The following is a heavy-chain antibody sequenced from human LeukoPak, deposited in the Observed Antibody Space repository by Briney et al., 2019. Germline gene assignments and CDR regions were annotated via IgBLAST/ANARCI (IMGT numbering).Heavy chain of an antibody. CDR1: GYTFTSYG. CDR3: ARVGPQGYCSSTSCSAHNWFDP. V-gene: IGHV1-18*01. D-gene: IGHD2-2*01. CDR2: ISAYNGNT. J-gene: IGHJ5*02. Sequence: GASVKVSCKASGYTFTSYGIGWVRQAPGQGLEWMGWISAYNGNTNYAQKLQGRVTMTTDTSTSTAYMELRSLRSDDTAVYYCARVGPQGYCSSTSCSAHNWFDPWGQGTLVTVSS.